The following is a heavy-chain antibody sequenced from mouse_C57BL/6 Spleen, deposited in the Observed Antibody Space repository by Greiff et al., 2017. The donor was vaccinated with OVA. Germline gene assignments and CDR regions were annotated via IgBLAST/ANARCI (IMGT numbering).Heavy chain of an antibody. J-gene: IGHJ4*01. CDR1: GYTFTSYW. CDR3: ARDAGSRRSFAMGC. D-gene: IGHD1-1*01. CDR2: IDPSDSET. V-gene: IGHV1-52*01. Sequence: QVQLQQPGAELVRPGSSVKLSCKASGYTFTSYWMNWVKQRPIQGLEWIGNIDPSDSETHYNQKFKDKATLTVDKSSSTAYMQLSSLTSEDSAVYYCARDAGSRRSFAMGCWGQRTSVTVAT.